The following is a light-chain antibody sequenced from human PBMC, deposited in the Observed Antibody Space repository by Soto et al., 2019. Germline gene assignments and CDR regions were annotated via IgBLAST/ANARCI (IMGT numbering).Light chain of an antibody. CDR3: QQAGRFPLT. CDR1: QGVSSW. CDR2: AAS. V-gene: IGKV1D-12*01. Sequence: DLQMTQSPSSVSASIGDRVTITCRASQGVSSWLAWYQQKPGKAPKLLIYAASALQRGVPSRFSGGGSGTDFTLTISSLQPEDFATYYCQQAGRFPLTYGGGTKVEIK. J-gene: IGKJ4*01.